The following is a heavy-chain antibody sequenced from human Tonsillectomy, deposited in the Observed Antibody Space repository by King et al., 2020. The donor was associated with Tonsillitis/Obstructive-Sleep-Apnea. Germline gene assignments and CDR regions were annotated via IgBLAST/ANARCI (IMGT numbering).Heavy chain of an antibody. V-gene: IGHV4-34*01. D-gene: IGHD6-6*01. CDR3: ASSYSSSSHHNWFDP. J-gene: IGHJ5*02. CDR1: GGSFSGYY. CDR2: INHSGST. Sequence: VQLPQRGAGLLKPSETLSLTCAVYGGSFSGYYWSWIRQPPGKGLEWIGEINHSGSTNYNPSLKSRVTISVNTSKNQFSLKLSSVTAADTAVYYCASSYSSSSHHNWFDPWGQGSLATVSS.